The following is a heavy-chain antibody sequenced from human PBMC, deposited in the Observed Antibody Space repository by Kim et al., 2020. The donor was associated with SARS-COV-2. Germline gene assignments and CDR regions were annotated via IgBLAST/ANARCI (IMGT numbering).Heavy chain of an antibody. J-gene: IGHJ4*02. Sequence: SETLSLTCTVSGGSISSSSYYWGWIRQPPGKGLEWIGSIYYSGSTYYNPSLKSRVTISVDTSKNQFSLKLSSVTAAATAVYYCAGVAHSSGSYYVRYWGQGTLVTVSS. D-gene: IGHD3-10*01. CDR2: IYYSGST. CDR3: AGVAHSSGSYYVRY. CDR1: GGSISSSSYY. V-gene: IGHV4-39*07.